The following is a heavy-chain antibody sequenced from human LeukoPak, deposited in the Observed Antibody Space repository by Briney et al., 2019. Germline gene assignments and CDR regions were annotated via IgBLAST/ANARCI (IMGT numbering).Heavy chain of an antibody. V-gene: IGHV3-53*01. CDR1: GFTVSSNY. D-gene: IGHD2-15*01. CDR2: IYSGGST. CDR3: ARGRIGYCSGGSCWGHAFDI. J-gene: IGHJ3*02. Sequence: GGSLRLSCAASGFTVSSNYMSWVRRAPGKGLEWVSVIYSGGSTYYADSVKGRFTISRDNSKNTLYLQMNSLRAADTAVYYCARGRIGYCSGGSCWGHAFDIWGQGTMVTVSS.